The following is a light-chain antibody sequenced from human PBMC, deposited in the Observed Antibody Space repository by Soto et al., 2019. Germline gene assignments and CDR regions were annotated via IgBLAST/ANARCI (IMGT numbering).Light chain of an antibody. J-gene: IGKJ1*01. Sequence: ALRMTQSPSSFSASIGDRVTITCRASQGISSYLAWYQQKPGRAPKLLMYAASTLQSGVPSRFSGSGSGTDFTLTISCLQSEDFATYYCQQYYDYPRTFGQGTKVDIK. CDR2: AAS. CDR3: QQYYDYPRT. CDR1: QGISSY. V-gene: IGKV1-8*01.